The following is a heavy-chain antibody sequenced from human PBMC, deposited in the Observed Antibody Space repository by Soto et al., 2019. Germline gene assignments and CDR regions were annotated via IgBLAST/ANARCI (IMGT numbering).Heavy chain of an antibody. CDR2: IYWDDDK. CDR1: GFSLTTSGVG. D-gene: IGHD5-18*01. Sequence: QITLKESGPTLVKPTQTLTLTCTFSGFSLTTSGVGVGWIRQPPGKALEWLALIYWDDDKRYSSSLKSRLTHTKDTSKTQVVLTMTNLDPVHTATYYCARDVDTARATLAYWGPGTLVTVSS. J-gene: IGHJ4*02. CDR3: ARDVDTARATLAY. V-gene: IGHV2-5*02.